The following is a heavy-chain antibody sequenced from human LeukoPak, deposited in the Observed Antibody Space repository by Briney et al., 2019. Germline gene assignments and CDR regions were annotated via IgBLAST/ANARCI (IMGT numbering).Heavy chain of an antibody. V-gene: IGHV4-59*01. J-gene: IGHJ4*02. Sequence: SETLSLTCTVSGGSISSYYWSWIRQPPGKGLEWIGYIYYSGSTNYSPPLKSRVTISVDTSKNQFSLKLSSVTAADTAVYYCARGRGGDYEHWGQGTLVTVSS. CDR3: ARGRGGDYEH. D-gene: IGHD2-21*02. CDR2: IYYSGST. CDR1: GGSISSYY.